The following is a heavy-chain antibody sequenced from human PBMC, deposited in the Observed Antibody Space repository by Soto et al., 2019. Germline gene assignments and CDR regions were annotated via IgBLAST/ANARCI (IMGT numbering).Heavy chain of an antibody. CDR2: ISGNGAST. CDR3: ARDRFLQWDVDY. CDR1: GFTFRRYA. J-gene: IGHJ4*02. V-gene: IGHV3-23*01. Sequence: EVQLLESGGGLVQPGGSLRLSCAASGFTFRRYAMNWVRQAPGKGLEWVASISGNGASTYYADSMKGRVTISRDNSNNSLSLQISNLRVEDTAIYYCARDRFLQWDVDYWGQGILVTVAS. D-gene: IGHD1-1*01.